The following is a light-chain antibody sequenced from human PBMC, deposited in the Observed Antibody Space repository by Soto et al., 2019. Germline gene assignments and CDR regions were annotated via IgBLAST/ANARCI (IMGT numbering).Light chain of an antibody. J-gene: IGLJ3*02. CDR2: RNN. Sequence: QSMLTQPPSVSGTPGQRVTISCSGSSSNIGSNYVFWYEQLPGTAPKLLMYRNNQRPSGVPDRFSGSKSGTSASLAIRGLRSEDEADYYCASWDVSLSVWVFGGGTKLTVL. CDR1: SSNIGSNY. CDR3: ASWDVSLSVWV. V-gene: IGLV1-47*01.